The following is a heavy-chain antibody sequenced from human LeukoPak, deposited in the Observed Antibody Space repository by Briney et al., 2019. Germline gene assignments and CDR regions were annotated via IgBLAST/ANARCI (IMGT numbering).Heavy chain of an antibody. Sequence: SETLSLTCTVSGGSISSYYWSWIRQPPGKGLEWIGYIYYSGSTNYNPSLKSRVTISVDTSKNQFSLKLSSVTAADTAVYYCARDRTNMRYYFDYWGQGTLVTVSS. CDR3: ARDRTNMRYYFDY. CDR2: IYYSGST. D-gene: IGHD1/OR15-1a*01. V-gene: IGHV4-59*01. CDR1: GGSISSYY. J-gene: IGHJ4*02.